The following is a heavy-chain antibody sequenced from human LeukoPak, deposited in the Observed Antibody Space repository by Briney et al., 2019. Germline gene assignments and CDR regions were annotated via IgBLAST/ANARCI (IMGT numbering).Heavy chain of an antibody. D-gene: IGHD3-22*01. V-gene: IGHV3-23*01. CDR1: EFTFSSYS. CDR3: AKDRSIVVVQGYMDV. J-gene: IGHJ6*03. Sequence: PGGSLRLSCAASEFTFSSYSMSWVRQAPGKGLEWVSAISGSGGSTYYADSVKGRFTISRDNSKNTLYLQMNSLRAEDTAVYYCAKDRSIVVVQGYMDVWGKGTTVTVSS. CDR2: ISGSGGST.